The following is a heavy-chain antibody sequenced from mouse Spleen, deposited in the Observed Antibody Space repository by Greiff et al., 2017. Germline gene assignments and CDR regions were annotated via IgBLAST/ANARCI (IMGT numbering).Heavy chain of an antibody. V-gene: IGHV1-54*01. CDR2: INPGSGGT. J-gene: IGHJ2*01. Sequence: VQLQQSGAELVRPGTSVKVSCKASGYAFTNYLIEWVKQRPGQGLEWIGVINPGSGGTNYNEKFKGKATLTADKSSSTAYMQLSSLTSEDSAVYYCARDFYCFDYWGQGTTLTVSS. CDR1: GYAFTNYL. CDR3: ARDFYCFDY.